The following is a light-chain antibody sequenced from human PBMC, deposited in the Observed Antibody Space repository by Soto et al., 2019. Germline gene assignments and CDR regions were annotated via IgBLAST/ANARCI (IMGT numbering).Light chain of an antibody. CDR3: SSYTSSSTDV. CDR1: SSDVGGYNY. CDR2: EVS. J-gene: IGLJ1*01. V-gene: IGLV2-14*01. Sequence: ALTQPASVSGSPGQSTTISCTGTSSDVGGYNYVSWYQQHPGKAPKLMIYEVSNRPSGVSNRFSGSKSGNTASLTISGLQAEDEADYYCSSYTSSSTDVFGTGTKVTVL.